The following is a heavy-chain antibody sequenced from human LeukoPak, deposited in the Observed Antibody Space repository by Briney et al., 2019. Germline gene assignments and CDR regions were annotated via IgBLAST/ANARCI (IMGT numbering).Heavy chain of an antibody. J-gene: IGHJ4*02. CDR3: ARHEAEGDY. D-gene: IGHD6-25*01. V-gene: IGHV4-30-4*08. CDR2: IYYSGST. Sequence: SETLSLTCTVSGGSVNSGSYFWSWIRQPPGKGLEWIGYIYYSGSTYYNPSLKSRVTISVDTSKNQFSLKLSSVTAADTAVYYCARHEAEGDYWGQGALVTVSS. CDR1: GGSVNSGSYF.